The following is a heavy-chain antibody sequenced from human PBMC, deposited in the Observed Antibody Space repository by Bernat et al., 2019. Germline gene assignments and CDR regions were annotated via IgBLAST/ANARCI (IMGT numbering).Heavy chain of an antibody. CDR2: IYYSGST. D-gene: IGHD1-26*01. V-gene: IGHV4-39*01. J-gene: IGHJ4*02. Sequence: QLQLQESGPGLVKPSETLSLTCTVSGGSISSSSYYWGWIRQPPGKGLEWIGSIYYSGSTYYNPSLKSRVTISVDTSKNQFSLKLSSVTAADTAVYYCARQTDTISGSYVWGQGTLVTVSS. CDR1: GGSISSSSYY. CDR3: ARQTDTISGSYV.